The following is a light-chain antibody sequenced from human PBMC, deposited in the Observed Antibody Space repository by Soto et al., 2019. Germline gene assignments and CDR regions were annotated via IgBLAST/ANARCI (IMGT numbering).Light chain of an antibody. V-gene: IGKV1-5*01. Sequence: DIQMTQSPATLSASVGDRVTITCRASQSVRSWVAWYQQKPGTAPKLLRFDASRLESGVPSRFSGSASGTEFTLTISSLQPDDFATYYCLQDYNYPLTFGGGTKVDIK. CDR2: DAS. CDR1: QSVRSW. CDR3: LQDYNYPLT. J-gene: IGKJ4*01.